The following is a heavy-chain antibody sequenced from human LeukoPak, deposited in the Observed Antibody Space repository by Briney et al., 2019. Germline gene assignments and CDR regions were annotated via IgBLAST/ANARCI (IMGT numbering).Heavy chain of an antibody. V-gene: IGHV1-46*01. Sequence: AASVKVSCKASGYTFTSYYMHWVRQAPGQGLEWMGLINPTGGSTGYAQKFQGRVTMTRDTSTSTVYMELSSLRSEDTAVYYCAREDELVGIQHTYFDYWGQGTLVTVSS. D-gene: IGHD2-21*01. CDR1: GYTFTSYY. CDR3: AREDELVGIQHTYFDY. CDR2: INPTGGST. J-gene: IGHJ4*02.